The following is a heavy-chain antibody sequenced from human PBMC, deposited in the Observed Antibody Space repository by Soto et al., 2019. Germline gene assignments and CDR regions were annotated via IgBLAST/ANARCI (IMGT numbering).Heavy chain of an antibody. D-gene: IGHD3-9*01. CDR2: INHSGSN. CDR3: SRGGSNDWQVAFDI. CDR1: GGSFSTYY. V-gene: IGHV4-34*01. J-gene: IGHJ3*02. Sequence: QLQQWGAGLLKPSETLSLTCVVSGGSFSTYYYNWIRQSPGKGLEWIGEINHSGSNNYSPSLKIRVTMSLDTSTNQFSLKLTSVTAADTAVSYCSRGGSNDWQVAFDIWGQGTMVTVAS.